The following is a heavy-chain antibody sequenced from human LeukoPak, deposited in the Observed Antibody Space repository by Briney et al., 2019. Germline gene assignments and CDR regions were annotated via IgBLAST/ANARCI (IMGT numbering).Heavy chain of an antibody. CDR3: ARANMVRGVGSFFDRNWFDP. CDR1: GYTFTSYD. CDR2: ISAYNGNT. J-gene: IGHJ5*02. D-gene: IGHD3-10*01. Sequence: ASVKVSCKASGYTFTSYDINWVRQATGQGLEWMGWISAYNGNTNYAQKLQGRVTMTTDTSTSTAYMELRSLRPDDTAVYYCARANMVRGVGSFFDRNWFDPWGQGTLVTVSS. V-gene: IGHV1-18*01.